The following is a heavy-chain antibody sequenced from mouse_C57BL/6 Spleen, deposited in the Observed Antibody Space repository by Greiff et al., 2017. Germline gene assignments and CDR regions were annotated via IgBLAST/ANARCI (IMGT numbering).Heavy chain of an antibody. Sequence: EVQLQQSGPELVKPGASVKISCKASGYTFTDYYMNWVKQSHGKSLEWIGDINPNNGGTSYNQKFKGKATLTVDTSSSTAYMELRSLTSEDSAVYYCAKWGMDYWGQGTSVTVSS. CDR1: GYTFTDYY. J-gene: IGHJ4*01. CDR3: AKWGMDY. CDR2: INPNNGGT. V-gene: IGHV1-26*01.